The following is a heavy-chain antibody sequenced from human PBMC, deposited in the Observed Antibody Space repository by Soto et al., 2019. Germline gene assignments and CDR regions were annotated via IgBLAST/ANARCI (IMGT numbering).Heavy chain of an antibody. D-gene: IGHD2-2*01. CDR3: ARVPVRYCSSTSCYICDY. J-gene: IGHJ4*02. CDR1: GFTFSSYW. CDR2: IKQDGSEK. V-gene: IGHV3-7*01. Sequence: GGSLRLSCAASGFTFSSYWMSWVRQAPGKGLEWVANIKQDGSEKYYVDSVKGRFTISRDNAKNSLYLQMNSLRAEDTAVYYCARVPVRYCSSTSCYICDYWGQGTLVTVSS.